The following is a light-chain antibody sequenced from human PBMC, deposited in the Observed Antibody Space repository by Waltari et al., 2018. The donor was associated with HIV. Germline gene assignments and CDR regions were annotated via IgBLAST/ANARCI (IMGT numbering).Light chain of an antibody. Sequence: NFKLTQPLSVSESPGKTVTISCTRSSGNIASNYVQWYQQRPGSAPTTMFYEDNQRPSGVPDRFSGSIDSSSNSASLTTSGLKTEDEADYYCQSYDSNDPWVFGGGTKLTVL. V-gene: IGLV6-57*04. J-gene: IGLJ3*02. CDR2: EDN. CDR3: QSYDSNDPWV. CDR1: SGNIASNY.